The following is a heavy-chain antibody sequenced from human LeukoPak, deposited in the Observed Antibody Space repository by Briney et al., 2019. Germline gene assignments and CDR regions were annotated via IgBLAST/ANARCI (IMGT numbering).Heavy chain of an antibody. CDR1: GGSISSGGYY. J-gene: IGHJ5*02. CDR2: IYYSGST. Sequence: TLSLTCTVSGGSISSGGYYWSWIRQHPGKGLEWIGYIYYSGSTYYNPSLKSRVTISVDTSKNQFSLKLSSVTAADTAVYYCARSRRVGWFDPWGQGTLVTVSS. V-gene: IGHV4-31*03. D-gene: IGHD5-24*01. CDR3: ARSRRVGWFDP.